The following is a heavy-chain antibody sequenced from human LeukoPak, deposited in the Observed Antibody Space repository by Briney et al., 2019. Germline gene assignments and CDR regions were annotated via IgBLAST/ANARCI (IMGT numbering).Heavy chain of an antibody. Sequence: SETLSLTCAVYGGSFSGYYWSWIRQPPGKGLEWIGEINHSGSTNYNPSLKSRVTISVDTSKNQSSLKLSSVTAADTAVYYCAKDQGSSWFGELPFDYWGQGTLVTVSS. CDR1: GGSFSGYY. J-gene: IGHJ4*02. V-gene: IGHV4-34*01. D-gene: IGHD3-10*01. CDR3: AKDQGSSWFGELPFDY. CDR2: INHSGST.